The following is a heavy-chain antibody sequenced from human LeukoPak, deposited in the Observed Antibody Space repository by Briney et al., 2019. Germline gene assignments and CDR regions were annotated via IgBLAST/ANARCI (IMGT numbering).Heavy chain of an antibody. Sequence: PSETLSLTCTVSGGSISSYYWSWIRQPPGKGLEWIGYIYYSGSTNYNPSLKSRVTISVDTSKNQFSLKLSSVTAADTAVYYCERAGPLNAFDIWGQGTMVTVSS. CDR2: IYYSGST. V-gene: IGHV4-59*01. CDR3: ERAGPLNAFDI. CDR1: GGSISSYY. J-gene: IGHJ3*02.